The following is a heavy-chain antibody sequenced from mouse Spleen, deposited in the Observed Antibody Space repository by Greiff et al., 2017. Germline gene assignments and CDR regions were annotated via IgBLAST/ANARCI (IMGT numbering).Heavy chain of an antibody. CDR3: ARRGDGDY. CDR1: GFTFSSYA. V-gene: IGHV5-9-3*01. CDR2: ISSGGSYT. J-gene: IGHJ2*01. D-gene: IGHD3-3*01. Sequence: EVQVVESGGGLVKPGGSLKLSCAASGFTFSSYAMSWVRQTPEKRLEWVATISSGGSYTYYPDSVKGRFTISRDNAKNTLYLQMSSLRSEDTAMYYCARRGDGDYWGQGTTLTVSS.